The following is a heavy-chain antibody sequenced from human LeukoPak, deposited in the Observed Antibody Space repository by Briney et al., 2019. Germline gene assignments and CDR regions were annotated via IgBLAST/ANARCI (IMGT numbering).Heavy chain of an antibody. Sequence: TCTXXXGXXXXYYWSWIRQPAGKGLEWIWRIYTSGSTNYTPSLKSRVTMSVDTSKNQFSLNLSSVTAADTAVYYCARDLPPPTNWGQGTLVTVSS. CDR3: ARDLPPPTN. V-gene: IGHV4-4*07. CDR2: IYTSGST. J-gene: IGHJ4*02. CDR1: XGXXXXYY. D-gene: IGHD5-12*01.